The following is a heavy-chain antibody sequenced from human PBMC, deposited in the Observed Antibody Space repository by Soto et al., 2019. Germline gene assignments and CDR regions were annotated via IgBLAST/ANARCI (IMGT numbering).Heavy chain of an antibody. CDR3: TTDQYGDSGSYAFDI. V-gene: IGHV3-15*01. J-gene: IGHJ3*02. Sequence: GGSLRLSCAASGFTFSNAWMSWVRQAPGKGLEWVGRITSKTDGGTTDYAAPVKGRFTISRDDSKNTLYLQMNSRKTEDTAVYYCTTDQYGDSGSYAFDIWGKGTMVTVSS. CDR1: GFTFSNAW. D-gene: IGHD3-10*01. CDR2: ITSKTDGGTT.